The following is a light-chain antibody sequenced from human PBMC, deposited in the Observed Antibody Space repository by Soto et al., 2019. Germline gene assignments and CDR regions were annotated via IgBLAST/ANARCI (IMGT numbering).Light chain of an antibody. CDR3: CSCPGSYILYV. Sequence: QAVVTQSRSVSGLTGQSVTISGTGTSSDAGGYNYVSWYQQHPCKAPKLMIDDVSKRLSGVPGRYSGSKSGNTASLTISGLQAEDEADYYCCSCPGSYILYVLGTGTKVTVL. J-gene: IGLJ1*01. CDR1: SSDAGGYNY. CDR2: DVS. V-gene: IGLV2-11*01.